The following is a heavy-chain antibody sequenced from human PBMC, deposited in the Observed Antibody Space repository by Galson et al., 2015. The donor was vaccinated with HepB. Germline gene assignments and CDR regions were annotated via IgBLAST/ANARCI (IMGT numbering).Heavy chain of an antibody. D-gene: IGHD3-22*01. Sequence: SLRLSCAASGFTFDDYAMHWVRQAPGKGLEWVSGISWNSGIIGYADSVKGRFTIPRDNAKNSLYLQMNSLRAEDTALYYCAKDATYYYDSSGLFFDYWGQGTLVTVSS. CDR3: AKDATYYYDSSGLFFDY. V-gene: IGHV3-9*01. CDR1: GFTFDDYA. CDR2: ISWNSGII. J-gene: IGHJ4*02.